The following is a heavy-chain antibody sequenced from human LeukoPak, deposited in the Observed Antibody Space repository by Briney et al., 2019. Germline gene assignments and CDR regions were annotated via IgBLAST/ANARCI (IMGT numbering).Heavy chain of an antibody. J-gene: IGHJ6*03. Sequence: SVKVSCKASGGTFSSYAISWVRQAPGQGLEWMGGIIPIFGTANYAQKFQGRVTITTDESTSTAYMELSSLRSEDTAVYYCARASHRIRRGNQTYYMDVWGKGTTVTVSS. CDR1: GGTFSSYA. V-gene: IGHV1-69*05. D-gene: IGHD2-15*01. CDR2: IIPIFGTA. CDR3: ARASHRIRRGNQTYYMDV.